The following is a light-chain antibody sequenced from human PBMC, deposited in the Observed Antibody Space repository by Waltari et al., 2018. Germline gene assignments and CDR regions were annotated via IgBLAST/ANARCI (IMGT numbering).Light chain of an antibody. CDR1: QSIGSS. CDR2: EAS. Sequence: DIQMTQSPSTLSASVGDRVTITCRASQSIGSSLAGYQQKPGKAPKVVIYEASSLESGVPARFSGSGSGTEFTLTISSLQPDDFATYYCQQCNNYLLTFGGGTKVEIK. V-gene: IGKV1-5*03. J-gene: IGKJ4*01. CDR3: QQCNNYLLT.